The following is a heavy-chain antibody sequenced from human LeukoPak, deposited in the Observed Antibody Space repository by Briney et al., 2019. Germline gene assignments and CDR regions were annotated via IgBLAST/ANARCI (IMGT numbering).Heavy chain of an antibody. CDR1: GGSISSGDYH. J-gene: IGHJ4*02. V-gene: IGHV4-30-4*08. CDR2: IYYSGST. D-gene: IGHD3-3*01. CDR3: ARVSGHYDFWSGYLDY. Sequence: SETLSLTCTVSGGSISSGDYHWSWIRQPPGKGLEWIGYIYYSGSTYYNPSLKSRVTISVDTSKNQFSLKLSSVTAADTAVYYCARVSGHYDFWSGYLDYWGQGNLVTVSS.